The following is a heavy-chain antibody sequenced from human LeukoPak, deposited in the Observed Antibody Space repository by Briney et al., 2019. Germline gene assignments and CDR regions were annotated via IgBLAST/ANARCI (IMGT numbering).Heavy chain of an antibody. V-gene: IGHV3-30-3*01. CDR1: GFTFSAYA. Sequence: PGGSLRLSCAAFGFTFSAYAMHWVRQAPGKGLEWVAVISYDGSNKYYADSVKGRFTISRDNSKSTLYLQMNSLRAEDTAVYYCARTYGIWGQGTLVTVSS. D-gene: IGHD4-17*01. J-gene: IGHJ4*02. CDR3: ARTYGI. CDR2: ISYDGSNK.